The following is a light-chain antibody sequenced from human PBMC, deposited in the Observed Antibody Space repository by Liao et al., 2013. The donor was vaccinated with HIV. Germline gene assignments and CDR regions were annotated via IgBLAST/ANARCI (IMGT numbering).Light chain of an antibody. J-gene: IGLJ3*02. V-gene: IGLV3-1*01. CDR2: QDK. CDR3: QTWVSNSLV. CDR1: KLGDKS. Sequence: SYEVTQPPSVSVSPGQTATISCSGHKLGDKSTSWYQQKSGRSPTVVMYQDKIRPSGIPERFSGSSSGDTATLTISGTQAVDEADYYCQTWVSNSLVFGGGTKLSV.